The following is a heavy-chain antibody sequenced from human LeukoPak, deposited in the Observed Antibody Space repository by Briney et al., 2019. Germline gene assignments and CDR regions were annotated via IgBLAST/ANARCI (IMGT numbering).Heavy chain of an antibody. CDR1: GGSISSYY. V-gene: IGHV4-59*08. Sequence: SETLSLTCTVSGGSISSYYRSWIRQPPGKGLEWMGYIYYSGSTNYNPSLKSRVTISVDTSKNQFSLKLSSVTAADTAVYYCARHSDIVVVPAATNTDYWGQGTLVTVSS. CDR3: ARHSDIVVVPAATNTDY. J-gene: IGHJ4*02. CDR2: IYYSGST. D-gene: IGHD2-2*01.